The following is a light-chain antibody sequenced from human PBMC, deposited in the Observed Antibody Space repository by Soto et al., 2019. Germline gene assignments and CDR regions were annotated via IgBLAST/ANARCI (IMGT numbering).Light chain of an antibody. V-gene: IGLV2-8*01. Sequence: QSALTQPPSASASPGQSVTISCTGTSSDVGGYNYVSWYQQHPGKAPKLMIYEVSKRPSGVPDRFSGSKSGNTASLTVSGLQAEDEADYYCSSYAGSNNLVFGGGTKLTVL. CDR2: EVS. J-gene: IGLJ3*02. CDR3: SSYAGSNNLV. CDR1: SSDVGGYNY.